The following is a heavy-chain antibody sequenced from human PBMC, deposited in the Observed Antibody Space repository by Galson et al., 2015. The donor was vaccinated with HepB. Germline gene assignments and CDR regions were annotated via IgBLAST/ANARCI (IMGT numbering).Heavy chain of an antibody. Sequence: SVKVSCKASGYTFTSYAMHWVRQAPGQRLEWMGWINAGNGNTKYSQKFQGKVTITRDTSASTAYMELSSLRSEDTAVYYRARDHGYGYGYLDYWGQGTLVTVSS. CDR1: GYTFTSYA. CDR2: INAGNGNT. V-gene: IGHV1-3*01. CDR3: ARDHGYGYGYLDY. J-gene: IGHJ4*02. D-gene: IGHD5-18*01.